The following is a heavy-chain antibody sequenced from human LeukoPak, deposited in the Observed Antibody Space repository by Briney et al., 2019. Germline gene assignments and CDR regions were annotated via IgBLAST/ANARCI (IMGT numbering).Heavy chain of an antibody. J-gene: IGHJ5*02. D-gene: IGHD3-10*01. CDR1: GGPLNSPNYC. V-gene: IGHV4-39*01. Sequence: KPSETLSLTCIVSGGPLNSPNYCWGWIRQPPGKGLEWIGTIYYSGTTYYNPSLKSRLTISVDTSKNQFSLKLTSVTAADTAVYYCARHEYYGSLNWFDPWGQGTLITVSS. CDR2: IYYSGTT. CDR3: ARHEYYGSLNWFDP.